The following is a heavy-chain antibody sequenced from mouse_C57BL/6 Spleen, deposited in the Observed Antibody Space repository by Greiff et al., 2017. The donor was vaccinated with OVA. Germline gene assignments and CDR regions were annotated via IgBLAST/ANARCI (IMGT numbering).Heavy chain of an antibody. Sequence: EVQVVESGGGLVQPKGSLKLSCAASGFSFNTYAMNWVRQAPGKGLEWVARIRSKSNNYATYYADSVKDRFTISRDDSESMLYLQMNNLKTEDTAMYYCVRDDSWFAYWGQGTLVTVSA. D-gene: IGHD2-4*01. CDR3: VRDDSWFAY. CDR2: IRSKSNNYAT. CDR1: GFSFNTYA. J-gene: IGHJ3*01. V-gene: IGHV10-1*01.